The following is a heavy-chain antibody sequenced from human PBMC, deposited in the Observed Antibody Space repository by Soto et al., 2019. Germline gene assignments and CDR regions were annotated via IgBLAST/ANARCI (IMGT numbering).Heavy chain of an antibody. CDR2: ISHDGSTI. V-gene: IGHV3-30*18. CDR3: AKPFRRTGYYYDIWYFDL. Sequence: QVQLVESGGGVVQPGRSLRLSCAASGFTFSSYGMHWVRQAPDKGLEWVAVISHDGSTIYYADSVKGRFTISRDNSKNTLYLQMNSLRLGDSAVYYCAKPFRRTGYYYDIWYFDLWGRGTLVTVSS. J-gene: IGHJ2*01. D-gene: IGHD3-22*01. CDR1: GFTFSSYG.